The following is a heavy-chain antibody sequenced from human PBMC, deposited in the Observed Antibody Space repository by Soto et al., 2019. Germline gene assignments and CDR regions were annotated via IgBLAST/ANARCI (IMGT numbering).Heavy chain of an antibody. CDR3: AASAPPATNYYYAMDV. J-gene: IGHJ6*02. V-gene: IGHV4-61*01. CDR1: GGSVSSGSFY. Sequence: KTSETLSLTCTVSGGSVSSGSFYWSRIRRPPGKGLEWIGYFYDSGSTNYNPSLRSRVTMSVDTSKNQFSLKLSSVTAADTAVYYCAASAPPATNYYYAMDVWGQGTTVTVSS. D-gene: IGHD5-12*01. CDR2: FYDSGST.